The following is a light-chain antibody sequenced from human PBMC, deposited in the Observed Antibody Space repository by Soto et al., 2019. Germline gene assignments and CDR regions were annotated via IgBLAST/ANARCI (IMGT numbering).Light chain of an antibody. CDR2: DAS. J-gene: IGKJ1*01. V-gene: IGKV1-5*01. Sequence: DIQMTQSPSTLSAFVGERLTITCRASQSISTWWAWYQQKPGKAPKLLIYDASSLKSGVPSRFSVSGYGTEFTLTISSLQTYDFATSYCQQYYSSAPAWTFGQGTKVELK. CDR3: QQYYSSAPAWT. CDR1: QSISTW.